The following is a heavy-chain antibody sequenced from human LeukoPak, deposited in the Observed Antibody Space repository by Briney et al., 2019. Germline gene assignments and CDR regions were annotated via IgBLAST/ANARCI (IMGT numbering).Heavy chain of an antibody. CDR3: ATSLGPLAEY. J-gene: IGHJ4*02. CDR2: INSGGSGT. Sequence: GGSLRLSCAASGFAFSSNWMHWVRQTPGKGLVWVSRINSGGSGTSYADSVEGRFTISRDNAKNTLYLQMNSLKGEDTAVYYCATSLGPLAEYWGQGTLVTVSS. D-gene: IGHD7-27*01. CDR1: GFAFSSNW. V-gene: IGHV3-74*01.